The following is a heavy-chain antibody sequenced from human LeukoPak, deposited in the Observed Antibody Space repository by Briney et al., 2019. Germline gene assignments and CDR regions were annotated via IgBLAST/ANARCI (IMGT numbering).Heavy chain of an antibody. V-gene: IGHV4-31*03. Sequence: SQTLSLTCTVSGGSISSGGYYWSWIRQHPGKGLEWIGYIYYSGSTYYNPSLKSRVTISVDTSKNQFSLKLSSVTAADTAVYYCARNSELVGSYYYYGMDVWGQGTTVTVPS. CDR1: GGSISSGGYY. CDR3: ARNSELVGSYYYYGMDV. J-gene: IGHJ6*02. CDR2: IYYSGST. D-gene: IGHD6-6*01.